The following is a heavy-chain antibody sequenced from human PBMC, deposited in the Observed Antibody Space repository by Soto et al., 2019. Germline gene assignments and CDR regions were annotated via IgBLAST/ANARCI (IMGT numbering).Heavy chain of an antibody. D-gene: IGHD3-3*02. V-gene: IGHV1-69*01. CDR1: GCTFRSYA. Sequence: RASVKVSCKASGCTFRSYAISWVRQATGQGLEWMGGIIPIFGTANYAQKFQGRVTITADESTSTAYMELSSLRSEDTAVYYCARARDPFLEWLPFDDWGQGTLVTVSS. CDR2: IIPIFGTA. CDR3: ARARDPFLEWLPFDD. J-gene: IGHJ4*02.